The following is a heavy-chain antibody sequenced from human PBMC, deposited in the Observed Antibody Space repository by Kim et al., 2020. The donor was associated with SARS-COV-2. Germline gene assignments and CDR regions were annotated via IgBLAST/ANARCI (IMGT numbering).Heavy chain of an antibody. D-gene: IGHD2-15*01. CDR1: GYTFTSYY. V-gene: IGHV1-46*01. Sequence: ASVKVSCKASGYTFTSYYMHWVRQAPGQGLEWMGIINPSGGSTSYAQKFQGRVTMTRDTSTSTVYMELSSLRSEDTAVYYCARDGGRDIVVVVAATYSSSWFDPWGQGTLVTVSS. CDR3: ARDGGRDIVVVVAATYSSSWFDP. CDR2: INPSGGST. J-gene: IGHJ5*02.